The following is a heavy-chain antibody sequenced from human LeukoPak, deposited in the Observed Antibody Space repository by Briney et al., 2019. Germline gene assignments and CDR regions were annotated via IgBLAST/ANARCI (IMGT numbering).Heavy chain of an antibody. CDR3: AKDPAYSSSWFYFDY. J-gene: IGHJ4*02. Sequence: GGTLRLSCAASGFTLSNYGMRWVRQAPGKGLEWVSGIRGSGDSTYYADSVKGRFTISRDNSKNTLYLQMNSLRAEDTAVYYCAKDPAYSSSWFYFDYWGQGTLVTVSS. CDR2: IRGSGDST. D-gene: IGHD6-13*01. CDR1: GFTLSNYG. V-gene: IGHV3-23*01.